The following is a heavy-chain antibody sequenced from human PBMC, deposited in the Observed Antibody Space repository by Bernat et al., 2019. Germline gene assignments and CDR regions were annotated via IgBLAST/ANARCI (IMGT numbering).Heavy chain of an antibody. D-gene: IGHD6-13*01. CDR3: TRRGYSSSPMDV. CDR2: IRSKANSYAT. Sequence: VQLVESGGGLVQPGGSLKLSCAASGFTFSGSAMHWVRQASGKGLEWVGRIRSKANSYATAYAASVKGRFTISRDDSKNTAYLQMNSLKTEDTAVYYCTRRGYSSSPMDVWGKGTTVTVSS. J-gene: IGHJ6*04. CDR1: GFTFSGSA. V-gene: IGHV3-73*02.